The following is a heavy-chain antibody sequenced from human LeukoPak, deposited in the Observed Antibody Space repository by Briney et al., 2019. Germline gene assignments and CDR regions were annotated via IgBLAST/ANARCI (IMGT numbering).Heavy chain of an antibody. J-gene: IGHJ4*02. CDR3: ARLRWTCTNGACYTGFEH. V-gene: IGHV3-7*01. CDR2: IKPDGSEK. D-gene: IGHD2-8*01. CDR1: AFIFSTYP. Sequence: GGSLRLSCDDTAFIFSTYPIHWVRQAPGKGLEWVANIKPDGSEKYFVDSVKGRFTFSRDNAENSLYLLMNSLRAEDTAIYYCARLRWTCTNGACYTGFEHWGQGTLVTVSS.